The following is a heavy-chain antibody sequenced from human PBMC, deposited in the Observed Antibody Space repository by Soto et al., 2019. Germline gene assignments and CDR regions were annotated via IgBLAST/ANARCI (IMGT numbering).Heavy chain of an antibody. D-gene: IGHD6-19*01. V-gene: IGHV3-23*01. CDR3: AKIAVAGNFDYYYGMDV. CDR2: ISGSGGST. J-gene: IGHJ6*02. Sequence: GKGLEWVSAISGSGGSTYYADSVKGRFTISRDNSKNTLYLQMNSLRAEDTAVYYCAKIAVAGNFDYYYGMDVWGQGTTVTVSS.